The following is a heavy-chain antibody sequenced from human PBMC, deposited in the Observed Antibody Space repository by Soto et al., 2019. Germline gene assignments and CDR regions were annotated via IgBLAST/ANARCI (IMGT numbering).Heavy chain of an antibody. Sequence: SVKLTCKAFVGTFSSDPISWVRQAPGQGLEWMGRIIPILGIANYAQKFQGRVTITADKSTSTAYMELNSLKTEDTAMYYCTTDEGGTRYWGQGTLVTVSS. CDR2: IIPILGIA. CDR3: TTDEGGTRY. D-gene: IGHD1-26*01. V-gene: IGHV1-69*04. J-gene: IGHJ4*02. CDR1: VGTFSSDP.